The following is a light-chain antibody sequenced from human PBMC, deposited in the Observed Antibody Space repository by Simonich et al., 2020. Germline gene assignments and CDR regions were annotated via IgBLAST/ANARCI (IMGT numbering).Light chain of an antibody. CDR1: QSVLYSSNNKHY. V-gene: IGKV4-1*01. J-gene: IGKJ2*01. CDR2: WAS. Sequence: DIVMTQSPDSLAVSLGERATINCKSSQSVLYSSNNKHYLAGYQHKPGQPPKLLIYWASTRESGVPDRFSGSGSGTDFTLTISSLQAEDVAVYYCQQYYSTPYTFGQGTKLEIK. CDR3: QQYYSTPYT.